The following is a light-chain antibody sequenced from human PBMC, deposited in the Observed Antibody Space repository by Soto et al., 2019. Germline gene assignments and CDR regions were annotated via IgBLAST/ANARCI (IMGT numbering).Light chain of an antibody. J-gene: IGKJ2*01. CDR3: QQYAAHSQVT. CDR1: QSISTS. CDR2: RAS. V-gene: IGKV1-5*03. Sequence: DIQMTQSPSTVSASVGDRVAITCRASQSISTSLAWYQQKPGKAPRLLIYRASSLEEGVPSRFSSSGSGTAFTLTIGGLQPDDFATYYCQQYAAHSQVTFGQGTTLEI.